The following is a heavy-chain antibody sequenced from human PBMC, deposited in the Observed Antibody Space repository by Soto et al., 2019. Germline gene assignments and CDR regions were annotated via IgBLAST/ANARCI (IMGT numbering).Heavy chain of an antibody. CDR3: AKHMNRVPHKPAIDY. CDR2: IIGSAGHT. J-gene: IGHJ4*02. Sequence: PRLSCAASGFSFNNYAMSWVRQAPGKGLDWVSSIIGSAGHTYYADSVEGRFTISRDNTRNTLYLQMNSLRAEDTAVYFCAKHMNRVPHKPAIDYWGQGTQVTVSS. V-gene: IGHV3-23*01. CDR1: GFSFNNYA. D-gene: IGHD2-21*01.